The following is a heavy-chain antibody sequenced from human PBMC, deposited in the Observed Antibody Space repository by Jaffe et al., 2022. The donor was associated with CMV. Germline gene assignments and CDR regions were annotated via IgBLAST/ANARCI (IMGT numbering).Heavy chain of an antibody. Sequence: EVQLVESGGGLIQPGGSLRLSCAASGFTVSSNYMSWVRQAPGKGLEWVSVIYSGGSTYYADSVKGRFTISRDNSKNTLYLQMNSLRAEDTAVYYCARGSGGESRYYYYGMDVWGQGTTVTVSS. D-gene: IGHD2-15*01. CDR3: ARGSGGESRYYYYGMDV. CDR2: IYSGGST. J-gene: IGHJ6*02. CDR1: GFTVSSNY. V-gene: IGHV3-53*01.